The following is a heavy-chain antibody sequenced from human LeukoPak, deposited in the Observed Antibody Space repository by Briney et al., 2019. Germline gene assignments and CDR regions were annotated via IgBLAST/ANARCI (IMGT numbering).Heavy chain of an antibody. D-gene: IGHD4-23*01. CDR1: GFTFSSYA. CDR3: ANYEAYGGNSGFDY. J-gene: IGHJ4*02. Sequence: GGSLRLSCAASGFTFSSYAMHWVRQAPGKGLEWVAVISYDGSNKYYADSVKGRFTISRDNSKNTLYLQMNSLRAEDTAVYYCANYEAYGGNSGFDYWGQGTLVTVSS. CDR2: ISYDGSNK. V-gene: IGHV3-30-3*01.